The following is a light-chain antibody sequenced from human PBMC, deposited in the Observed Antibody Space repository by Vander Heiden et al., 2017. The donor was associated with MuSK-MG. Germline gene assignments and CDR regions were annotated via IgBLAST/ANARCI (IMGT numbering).Light chain of an antibody. Sequence: ETVFTQSAATLSLSRGDRATRPCRSCQRVGSSYLAWYQQKPGQAPRLLIYSTSSRATGIPDRFSGSGSGTDFTLTINRLEPEDFAVYYCQQDGSSRITFGQGTRLEIK. CDR1: QRVGSSY. V-gene: IGKV3-20*01. J-gene: IGKJ5*01. CDR3: QQDGSSRIT. CDR2: STS.